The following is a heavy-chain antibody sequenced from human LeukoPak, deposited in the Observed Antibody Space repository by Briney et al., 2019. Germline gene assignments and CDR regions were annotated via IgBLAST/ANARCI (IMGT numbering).Heavy chain of an antibody. J-gene: IGHJ6*02. CDR1: GGSFSGYY. D-gene: IGHD1-7*01. CDR3: ARGLHHRYNWNYGGHYYYGMDV. Sequence: SETLSLTCAVYGGSFSGYYWSWIRQPPGKGLEWIGEINHSGSTNYNPSLKSRVTISVDTSKNQFSLKLSSVTAADTAVYYCARGLHHRYNWNYGGHYYYGMDVWGQGTTVTVSS. V-gene: IGHV4-34*01. CDR2: INHSGST.